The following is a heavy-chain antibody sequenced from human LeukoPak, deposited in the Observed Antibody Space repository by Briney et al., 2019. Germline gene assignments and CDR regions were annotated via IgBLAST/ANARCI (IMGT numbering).Heavy chain of an antibody. J-gene: IGHJ4*02. V-gene: IGHV4-4*07. D-gene: IGHD6-13*01. CDR1: GDSISNNY. CDR3: ARDRGGSSWYNYYDA. Sequence: SETLSLTCTVSGDSISNNYWSWIRQPAGKGPEWISRIHFNGNTDYNPSLKSRVTTSIDTPRNQFSLKLSSVTAADTAVFYCARDRGGSSWYNYYDAWGQGILVTVSS. CDR2: IHFNGNT.